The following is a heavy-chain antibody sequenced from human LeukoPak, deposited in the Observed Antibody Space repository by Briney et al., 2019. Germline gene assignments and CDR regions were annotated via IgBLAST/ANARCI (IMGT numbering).Heavy chain of an antibody. D-gene: IGHD2-2*02. CDR1: GSGFTSYW. CDR3: ARARGYCSSTSCYTHYFDY. Sequence: GESLKISCKGSGSGFTSYWIGWVRQMPGKGLEWMGIIYPGDSDTRYSPSFQGQVTISADKSISTAYLQWSSLKASDTAMYYCARARGYCSSTSCYTHYFDYWGQGTLVTVSS. CDR2: IYPGDSDT. J-gene: IGHJ4*02. V-gene: IGHV5-51*01.